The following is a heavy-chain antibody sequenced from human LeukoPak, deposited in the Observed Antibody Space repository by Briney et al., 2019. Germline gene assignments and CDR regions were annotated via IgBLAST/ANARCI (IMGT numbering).Heavy chain of an antibody. D-gene: IGHD6-19*01. V-gene: IGHV3-74*01. CDR1: GFTFSDSW. Sequence: GGSLRLSCVGSGFTFSDSWMHWVRQAPGKGLVWVSRISSDGRTTTSADSVKGRFTISRDNAKNTLYLQMNSLRVEDTAFYYCARVGYSSGWNAFDIWGQGTVVTVSS. CDR3: ARVGYSSGWNAFDI. J-gene: IGHJ3*02. CDR2: ISSDGRTT.